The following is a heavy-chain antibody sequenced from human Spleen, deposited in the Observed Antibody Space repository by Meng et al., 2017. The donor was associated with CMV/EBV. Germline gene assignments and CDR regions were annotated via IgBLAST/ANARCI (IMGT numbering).Heavy chain of an antibody. J-gene: IGHJ2*01. Sequence: SVKVSCKASGGTFSSYAISWVRQAPGQGLEWMGGIIPIFGTANYAQKFQGRVTITTDESTSTAYMELTSLSSEDTAVYYCARAGCEWPTCFKYWYFDLWGRGTLVTVSS. V-gene: IGHV1-69*05. CDR1: GGTFSSYA. D-gene: IGHD3-3*01. CDR2: IIPIFGTA. CDR3: ARAGCEWPTCFKYWYFDL.